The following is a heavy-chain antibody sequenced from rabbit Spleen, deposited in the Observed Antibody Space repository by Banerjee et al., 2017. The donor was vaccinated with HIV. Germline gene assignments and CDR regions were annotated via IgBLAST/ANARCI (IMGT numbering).Heavy chain of an antibody. Sequence: QSLEESGGGLVKPEGSLTLTCKASGVSFNDKDVMCWVRQAPGKGLEWITCINAITGKAVYASWAKGRFTFSKTSSTTVTLQMTSLTVADTATYFCARDTASSFSSYGMDLWGSGTLVTVS. J-gene: IGHJ6*01. CDR2: INAITGKA. CDR1: GVSFNDKDV. D-gene: IGHD8-1*01. CDR3: ARDTASSFSSYGMDL. V-gene: IGHV1S40*01.